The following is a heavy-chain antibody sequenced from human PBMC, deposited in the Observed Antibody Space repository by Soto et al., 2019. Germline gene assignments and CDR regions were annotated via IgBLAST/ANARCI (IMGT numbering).Heavy chain of an antibody. Sequence: EVQLLESGGGLVQPGGSLRLSCAASGFTFSSYAMSWVRQAPGKGLEWVSSISSSSSYIYYADSVKGRFTISRDNAKNSVYLQMNSLRAEDTAVYYCASMIQRWLPGPYYYGMDVWGQGTTVTVPS. CDR1: GFTFSSYA. CDR3: ASMIQRWLPGPYYYGMDV. D-gene: IGHD5-18*01. V-gene: IGHV3-21*01. J-gene: IGHJ6*02. CDR2: ISSSSSYI.